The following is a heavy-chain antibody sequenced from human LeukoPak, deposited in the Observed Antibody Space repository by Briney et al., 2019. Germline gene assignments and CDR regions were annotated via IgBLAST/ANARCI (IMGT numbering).Heavy chain of an antibody. J-gene: IGHJ4*02. CDR2: ISAYNGNT. D-gene: IGHD6-13*01. V-gene: IGHV1-18*01. CDR1: GYTFTSYG. CDR3: ARSGTYSSSWSFDY. Sequence: ASVKVSCKASGYTFTSYGISWVRQAPGQGLEWMGWISAYNGNTNYAQKFQGWVTMTRDTSISTAYMELSRLRSDDTAVYYCARSGTYSSSWSFDYWGQGTLVTVSS.